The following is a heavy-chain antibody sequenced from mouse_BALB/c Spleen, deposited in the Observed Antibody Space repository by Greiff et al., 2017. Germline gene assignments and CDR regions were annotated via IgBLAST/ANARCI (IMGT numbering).Heavy chain of an antibody. Sequence: DVQLQESGPGLVKPSQSLSLTCSVTGYSITSGYYWNWIRQFPGNKLEWMGYISYDGSNNYNPSLKNRISITRDTSKNQFFLKLNSVTTEDTATYYCAVLRPDWYFDVWGAGTTVTVSS. V-gene: IGHV3-6*02. J-gene: IGHJ1*01. CDR3: AVLRPDWYFDV. CDR1: GYSITSGYY. CDR2: ISYDGSN. D-gene: IGHD1-2*01.